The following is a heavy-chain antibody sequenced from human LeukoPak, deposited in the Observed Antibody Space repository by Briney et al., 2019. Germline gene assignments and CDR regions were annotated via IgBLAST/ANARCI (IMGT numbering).Heavy chain of an antibody. Sequence: GGSLRLSCAASGFTFSSYAMSWVRQAPGKGLERVANIKQGGSAKYYVDSVKGRFSIARDNAENSLFLQMNSLRAEDTAVYYCARQSGTYSYGMDVWGQGTTVTVFS. J-gene: IGHJ6*02. CDR3: ARQSGTYSYGMDV. CDR1: GFTFSSYA. D-gene: IGHD1-26*01. CDR2: IKQGGSAK. V-gene: IGHV3-7*01.